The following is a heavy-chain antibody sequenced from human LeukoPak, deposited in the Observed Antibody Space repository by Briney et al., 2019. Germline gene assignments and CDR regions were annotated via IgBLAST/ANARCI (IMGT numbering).Heavy chain of an antibody. CDR1: GGSISSYY. CDR3: ARDKDGAGNWLDP. CDR2: IYYSGST. J-gene: IGHJ5*02. D-gene: IGHD1-26*01. V-gene: IGHV4-59*01. Sequence: SETLSLTCTLSGGSISSYYWSWIRQPPGKGLKWIGYIYYSGSTNYNPSLKSRVTISVDTSKNQFSLKLSSVTAADTAVYHCARDKDGAGNWLDPWGQGTLVTLSS.